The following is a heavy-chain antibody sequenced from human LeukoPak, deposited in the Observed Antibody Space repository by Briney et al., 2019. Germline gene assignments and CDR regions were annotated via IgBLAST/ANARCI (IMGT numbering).Heavy chain of an antibody. D-gene: IGHD1-26*01. CDR3: ARDRPVGAVEGY. CDR2: INWNGGST. Sequence: GGSLRLSCAASGFTFDDYGMSWVRQAPGKGLEWVSGINWNGGSTGYADSVKGRFTISRDNSKNTLYLQMNSLRAEDTAVYYCARDRPVGAVEGYWGQGTLVTVSS. CDR1: GFTFDDYG. V-gene: IGHV3-20*04. J-gene: IGHJ4*02.